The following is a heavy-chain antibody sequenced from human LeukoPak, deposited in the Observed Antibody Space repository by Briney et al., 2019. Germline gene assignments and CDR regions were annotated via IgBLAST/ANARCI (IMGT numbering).Heavy chain of an antibody. CDR1: GFTFDDYA. V-gene: IGHV3-43D*03. CDR3: AKGQYQLLYFYFDY. CDR2: ISWDGGST. J-gene: IGHJ4*02. D-gene: IGHD2-2*02. Sequence: GGSLRLSCAASGFTFDDYAMHWVRQAPGKGLEWASLISWDGGSTYYADSVKGRFTISRDNSKNSLYLQMNSLRAEDTALHYCAKGQYQLLYFYFDYWGQGTLVTVSS.